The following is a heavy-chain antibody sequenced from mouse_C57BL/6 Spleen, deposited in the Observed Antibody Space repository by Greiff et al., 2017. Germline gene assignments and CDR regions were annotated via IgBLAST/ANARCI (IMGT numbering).Heavy chain of an antibody. Sequence: QVQLQQSGAELVRPGASVTLSCKASGYTFTDYEMHWVKQTPVHGLEWIGAIDPETGGTAYNQKFKGKAILTADKSSSTAYMELRRLTSEDSAVYYCTRKGYYGNYEAMDYWGQGTSVTVSS. V-gene: IGHV1-15*01. J-gene: IGHJ4*01. CDR2: IDPETGGT. CDR3: TRKGYYGNYEAMDY. D-gene: IGHD2-1*01. CDR1: GYTFTDYE.